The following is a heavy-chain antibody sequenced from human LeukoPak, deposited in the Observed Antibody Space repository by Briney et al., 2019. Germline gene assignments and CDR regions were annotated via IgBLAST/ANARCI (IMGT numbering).Heavy chain of an antibody. D-gene: IGHD6-19*01. CDR2: INPDGTVT. CDR1: GFTFSSYW. Sequence: GESLRLSCAASGFTFSSYWMHWVRQAPGKGLVWVSPINPDGTVTTYADSVKGRFTISRDNAKNTLYLQMNSLRVEDTAVYYCVRDSPSGFFDLWGRGTLVTVSS. CDR3: VRDSPSGFFDL. V-gene: IGHV3-74*01. J-gene: IGHJ2*01.